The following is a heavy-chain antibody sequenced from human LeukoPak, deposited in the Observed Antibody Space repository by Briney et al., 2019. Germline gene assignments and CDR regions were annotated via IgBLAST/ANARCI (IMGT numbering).Heavy chain of an antibody. D-gene: IGHD2-2*01. Sequence: GGSLRLSGAASGFTFSVAWMTWVRQAPGKGLEWVGRIKSKTNGGTIDYAPPVKGRFTISRDDSKNALYLQMNSLQTEDTGVYFCSTVGSSWAVDYWGQGTLVTVSS. V-gene: IGHV3-15*01. CDR2: IKSKTNGGTI. CDR1: GFTFSVAW. J-gene: IGHJ4*02. CDR3: STVGSSWAVDY.